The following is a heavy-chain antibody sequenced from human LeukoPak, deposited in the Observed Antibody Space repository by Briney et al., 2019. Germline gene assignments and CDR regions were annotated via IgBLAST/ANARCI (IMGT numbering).Heavy chain of an antibody. CDR3: AGVSYYYYGMDV. V-gene: IGHV1-24*01. CDR1: GNTLTELS. CDR2: FDPEDGET. Sequence: ASVKVSCKVSGNTLTELSMHWVRQAPGKGLEWMGGFDPEDGETIYAQKFQGRVTMTEDTSTDTAYMELSSLRSEDTAVYYCAGVSYYYYGMDVWGQGTTVTVSS. J-gene: IGHJ6*02.